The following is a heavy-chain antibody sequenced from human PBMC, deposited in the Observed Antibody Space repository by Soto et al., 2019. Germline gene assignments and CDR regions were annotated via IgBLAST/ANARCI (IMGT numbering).Heavy chain of an antibody. CDR3: ARGLSAATVVTCDFNY. CDR2: IYSSGNT. J-gene: IGHJ4*02. Sequence: QVHLQESGPGLVKPSQTLSLTCTVSGGSISSSDYYWSWIRQPPGKGLEWIGYIYSSGNTYYNPSLKSRLTISVDTSNNQFSLKLNSVTAADTALYYCARGLSAATVVTCDFNYWGQGTLVTVSS. D-gene: IGHD4-17*01. CDR1: GGSISSSDYY. V-gene: IGHV4-31*03.